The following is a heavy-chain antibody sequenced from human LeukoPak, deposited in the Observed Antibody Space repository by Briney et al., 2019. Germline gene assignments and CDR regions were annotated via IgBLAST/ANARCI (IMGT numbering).Heavy chain of an antibody. CDR1: GGSISSGSYY. CDR2: IYTSGST. J-gene: IGHJ4*02. D-gene: IGHD4-17*01. CDR3: ARLNDYGDYALLDY. Sequence: KPSQTLSLTCTVSGGSISSGSYYWRWLRQPAGEGLEWIGRIYTSGSTNYNPSLKSRVTISVDTSKNQFSLKLSSVTAADTAVYYCARLNDYGDYALLDYWGQGTLVTVSS. V-gene: IGHV4-61*02.